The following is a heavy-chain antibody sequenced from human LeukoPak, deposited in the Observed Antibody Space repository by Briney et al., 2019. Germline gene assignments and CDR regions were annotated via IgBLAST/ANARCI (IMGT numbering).Heavy chain of an antibody. CDR2: INHSGST. V-gene: IGHV4-34*01. D-gene: IGHD1-7*01. Sequence: SETLSLTCAVYGGSFSGYYWSWIRQPPGKGLEWIGEINHSGSTNYNPSLKSRVTISVDTSKNQFSLKLSSVTAADTAVYYCARGELPGAFGIWGQGTMVTVSS. CDR1: GGSFSGYY. J-gene: IGHJ3*02. CDR3: ARGELPGAFGI.